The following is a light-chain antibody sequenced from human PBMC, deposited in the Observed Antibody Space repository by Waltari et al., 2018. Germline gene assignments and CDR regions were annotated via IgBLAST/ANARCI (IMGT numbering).Light chain of an antibody. CDR2: DKN. J-gene: IGLJ2*01. CDR1: SLRSYY. V-gene: IGLV3-19*01. CDR3: HSRDASGVAGS. Sequence: SSELTQDPAVSVAVGQTVRTTCQGDSLRSYYASWYQQRPGQAPILVMYDKNNRPSGVPDRFSGSSSHNTASLTITGAQAEDEASYYCHSRDASGVAGSFGGGTKLTVL.